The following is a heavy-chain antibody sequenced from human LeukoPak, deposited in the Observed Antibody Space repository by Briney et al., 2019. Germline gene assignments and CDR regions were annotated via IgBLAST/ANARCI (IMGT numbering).Heavy chain of an antibody. V-gene: IGHV3-23*01. J-gene: IGHJ4*02. D-gene: IGHD6-13*01. Sequence: GGSLRLSCAASGFTFSSYGMSWVRQPPGKGLEWVSVISGSGGSTYYADSVKGRFTISRDNSKNTLYLQMNSLRAEDTAVYYCATDLSYTSSWSDYWGQGTLVTVSS. CDR1: GFTFSSYG. CDR3: ATDLSYTSSWSDY. CDR2: ISGSGGST.